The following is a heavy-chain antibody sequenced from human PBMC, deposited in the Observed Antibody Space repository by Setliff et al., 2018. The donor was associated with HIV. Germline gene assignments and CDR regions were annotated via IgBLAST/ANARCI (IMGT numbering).Heavy chain of an antibody. J-gene: IGHJ4*02. CDR2: INPNSGDT. CDR3: ARGGWFGETPGEY. V-gene: IGHV1-2*06. CDR1: GYTFGGYY. D-gene: IGHD3-10*01. Sequence: GASVKVSCKASGYTFGGYYMHWVRQAPGQGLEWMGRINPNSGDTNYARRFQGRVTMTRDTSISTAYMELIRLRYDDTAVYYCARGGWFGETPGEYWGQGTLVTVPQ.